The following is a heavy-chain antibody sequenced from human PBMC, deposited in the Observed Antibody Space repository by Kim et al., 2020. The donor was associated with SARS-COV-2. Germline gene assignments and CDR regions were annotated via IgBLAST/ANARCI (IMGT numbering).Heavy chain of an antibody. CDR3: ATSGSGIYYTD. CDR1: GFTFTSSYA. D-gene: IGHD3-10*01. CDR2: INAGNGNT. J-gene: IGHJ4*02. V-gene: IGHV1-3*01. Sequence: ASVKVSCKASGFTFTSSYAIHWVRQAPGQRLEWMGWINAGNGNTKYSQKFQGRVTITRDTSASAAYMELSSLTSEDTAVYYCATSGSGIYYTDWGQGTLVTVSS.